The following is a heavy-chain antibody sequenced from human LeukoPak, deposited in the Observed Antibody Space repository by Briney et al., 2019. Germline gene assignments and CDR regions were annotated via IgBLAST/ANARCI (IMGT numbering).Heavy chain of an antibody. D-gene: IGHD3-10*01. J-gene: IGHJ4*02. Sequence: PGGSLRLSCTASGFTFGDYAMTWVRQAPGKGLEWVGFIASETYGGTAEYAASVKGRFTISGDDSKSIAYLQMNSLKTEDTAVYYCTTGPTGSKNGSGSPPWSFDYWGQGTLVTVSS. V-gene: IGHV3-49*04. CDR3: TTGPTGSKNGSGSPPWSFDY. CDR1: GFTFGDYA. CDR2: IASETYGGTA.